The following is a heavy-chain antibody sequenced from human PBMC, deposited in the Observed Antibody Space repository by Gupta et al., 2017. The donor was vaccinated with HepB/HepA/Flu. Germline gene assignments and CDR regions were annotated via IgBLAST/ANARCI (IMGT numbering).Heavy chain of an antibody. CDR2: IKQDGSEK. Sequence: EVQLVESGGGLVQPGGSLRLSCEASGLPFSSYWMSWVRQAPGKGLEWVDNIKQDGSEKYYVDSVKGRFTISRDNAKNSLYLQMNSLRAEDTAVYYCARDRSSWRGNWFDPWGQGTLVTVSS. V-gene: IGHV3-7*01. J-gene: IGHJ5*02. CDR1: GLPFSSYW. D-gene: IGHD6-13*01. CDR3: ARDRSSWRGNWFDP.